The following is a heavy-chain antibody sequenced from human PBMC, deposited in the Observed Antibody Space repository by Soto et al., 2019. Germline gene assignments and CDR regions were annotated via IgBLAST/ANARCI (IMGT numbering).Heavy chain of an antibody. CDR1: GGTFSSYA. CDR2: IIPIFGTA. CDR3: ASREYYYGSGSDSDY. J-gene: IGHJ4*02. V-gene: IGHV1-69*13. Sequence: ASVKVSCKASGGTFSSYAISWVRQAPGQGLEWVGGIIPIFGTANYAQKFQGRVTITADESTSTAYMELSSLRSEDTAVYYCASREYYYGSGSDSDYWGQGTLVTVSS. D-gene: IGHD3-10*01.